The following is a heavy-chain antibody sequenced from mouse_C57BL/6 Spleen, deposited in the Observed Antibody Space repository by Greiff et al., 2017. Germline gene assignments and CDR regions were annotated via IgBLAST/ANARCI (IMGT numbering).Heavy chain of an antibody. Sequence: VQGVESGPGLVAPSQSLSITCTVSGFSLTSYGVHWVRQPPGKGLEWLVVIWSDGSTTYNSALKSRLSISKDNSKSQVFLKMNSLQTDDTAMYYCARHGNDYDEGAWFAYWGQGTLVTVSA. V-gene: IGHV2-6-1*01. D-gene: IGHD2-4*01. J-gene: IGHJ3*01. CDR2: IWSDGST. CDR1: GFSLTSYG. CDR3: ARHGNDYDEGAWFAY.